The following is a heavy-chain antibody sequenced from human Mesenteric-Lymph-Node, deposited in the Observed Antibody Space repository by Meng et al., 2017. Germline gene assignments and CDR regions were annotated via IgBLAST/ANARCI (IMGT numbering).Heavy chain of an antibody. Sequence: QVQLVQAGADVKKPGASVKVSCTASGSTFTGNYMHWVRQAPGQGLEWMGRMNPNTGGTNYAQKFQGRVTMTRDTSISTAYMELSSLRVDDTAVYYCARIRSGYDLFDYWGQGTLVTVSS. CDR2: MNPNTGGT. J-gene: IGHJ4*02. CDR1: GSTFTGNY. V-gene: IGHV1-2*06. D-gene: IGHD5-12*01. CDR3: ARIRSGYDLFDY.